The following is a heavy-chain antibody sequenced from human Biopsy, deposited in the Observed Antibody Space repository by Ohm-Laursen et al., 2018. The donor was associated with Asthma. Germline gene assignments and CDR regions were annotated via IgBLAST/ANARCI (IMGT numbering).Heavy chain of an antibody. V-gene: IGHV1-18*01. CDR1: GHTFNSAG. CDR2: LSVYNGNT. Sequence: ASVKVSCKTSGHTFNSAGITWVRQAPGQGLEWMGWLSVYNGNTKVAQKLQDRVTMITDTSTSTAYMELRSLRSDDTAVYFCARAVDYSHYYGIDVWGQGTTVTVS. D-gene: IGHD3-10*01. CDR3: ARAVDYSHYYGIDV. J-gene: IGHJ6*02.